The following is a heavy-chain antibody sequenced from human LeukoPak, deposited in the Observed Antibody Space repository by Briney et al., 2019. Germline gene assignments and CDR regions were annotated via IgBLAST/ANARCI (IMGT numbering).Heavy chain of an antibody. Sequence: SETLSLTCTVSGGSISSYYWSLIRQPPGKGLEWIGYIYYSGSTNYNPSLKSRVTISVDTSKNQFSLKLSSVTAADTAVYYCAREGYYGSGCYYKTIDYWGQGTLVTVSS. V-gene: IGHV4-59*13. D-gene: IGHD3-10*01. J-gene: IGHJ4*02. CDR2: IYYSGST. CDR1: GGSISSYY. CDR3: AREGYYGSGCYYKTIDY.